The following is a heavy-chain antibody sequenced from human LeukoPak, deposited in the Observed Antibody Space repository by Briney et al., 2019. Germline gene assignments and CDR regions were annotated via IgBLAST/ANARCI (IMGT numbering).Heavy chain of an antibody. CDR3: ARASYYGSGSYYNVKSWFDP. CDR2: IYYSGST. CDR1: GGSISSYY. Sequence: PSETLSLTCTVSGGSISSYYWSWIRQPPGKGLEWIGYIYYSGSTDYNPSLKSRVTLSVDTSKNQFSLKLSSVTAADTAVYYCARASYYGSGSYYNVKSWFDPWGQGTLVTVSS. V-gene: IGHV4-59*12. J-gene: IGHJ5*02. D-gene: IGHD3-10*01.